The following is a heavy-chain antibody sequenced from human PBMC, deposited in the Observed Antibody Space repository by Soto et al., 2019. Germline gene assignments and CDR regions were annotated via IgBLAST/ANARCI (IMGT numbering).Heavy chain of an antibody. CDR2: TYYRSYWYN. J-gene: IGHJ4*02. V-gene: IGHV6-1*01. CDR3: ARDSTDWFFDY. D-gene: IGHD3-9*01. CDR1: GDSVSSNSVA. Sequence: PSQTLSLTCAISGDSVSSNSVAWNWIRQSPSRGLEWLGRTYYRSYWYNDYALSVKTRITINPDTSKNQFSLQLSSVTPEDTAVYYCARDSTDWFFDYWGQGTLVTVSS.